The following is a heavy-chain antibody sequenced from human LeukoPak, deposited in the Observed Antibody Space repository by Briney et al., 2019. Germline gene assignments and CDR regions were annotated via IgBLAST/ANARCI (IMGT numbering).Heavy chain of an antibody. V-gene: IGHV3-30-3*01. D-gene: IGHD1-26*01. CDR1: GSTFSSHA. Sequence: GGSLRLSCAASGSTFSSHAMHWVRQAPGKGLEWVAVISYDGSTKYSADSVKGRFTISRDHSKNTLYLQMNSLRAEDTAVYYCARHRGSGSYIDYWGQGTLVTVSS. CDR3: ARHRGSGSYIDY. CDR2: ISYDGSTK. J-gene: IGHJ4*02.